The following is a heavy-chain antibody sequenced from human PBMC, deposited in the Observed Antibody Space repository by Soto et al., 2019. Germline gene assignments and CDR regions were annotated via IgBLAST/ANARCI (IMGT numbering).Heavy chain of an antibody. Sequence: GASVKVSCKASGGTFSSYAISWVRQAPGQGLEWMGGIIPIFGTANYAQKFQGRVTITADESTSTAYMELSSLRSEDTAVYYCARDRRTGTTGDYDYWGQGTLVTVYS. J-gene: IGHJ4*02. CDR1: GGTFSSYA. CDR3: ARDRRTGTTGDYDY. D-gene: IGHD1-7*01. V-gene: IGHV1-69*13. CDR2: IIPIFGTA.